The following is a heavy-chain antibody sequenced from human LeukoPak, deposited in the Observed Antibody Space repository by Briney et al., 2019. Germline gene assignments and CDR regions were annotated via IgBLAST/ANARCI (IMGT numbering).Heavy chain of an antibody. CDR1: GGSISSYY. CDR3: AVVVTYYYYMDV. V-gene: IGHV4-39*01. Sequence: TASETLSLTCTVSGGSISSYYWGWIRQPPGKGLEWIGSIYYSGSTYYNPSLKSRVTISVDTSKNQFSLKLSSVTAADTAVYYCAVVVTYYYYMDVWGKGTTVTISS. J-gene: IGHJ6*03. D-gene: IGHD3-22*01. CDR2: IYYSGST.